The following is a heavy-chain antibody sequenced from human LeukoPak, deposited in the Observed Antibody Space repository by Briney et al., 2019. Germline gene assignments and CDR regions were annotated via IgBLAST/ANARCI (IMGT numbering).Heavy chain of an antibody. CDR1: GFTFSSYS. V-gene: IGHV3-21*01. Sequence: GGSLRLSCAASGFTFSSYSMNWVRQAPGKGLEWVSSISSSSSYIYYADSVKGRFTISRDNAKNSLYLQMNGLRAEDTAVYYCARDPADYYDSKGYWGQGTLVTVSS. CDR2: ISSSSSYI. CDR3: ARDPADYYDSKGY. J-gene: IGHJ4*02. D-gene: IGHD3-22*01.